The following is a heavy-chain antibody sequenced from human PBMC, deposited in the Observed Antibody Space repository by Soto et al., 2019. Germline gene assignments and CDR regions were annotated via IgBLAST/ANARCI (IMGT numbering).Heavy chain of an antibody. Sequence: PAETLSLTCAVYGGSFSGYYWSWIRQPPGKGLEWIGEINHSGSTNYNPSLKSRVTISVDTSKNQFSLKLSSVTAADTAVYYCARGGDIVVVPAVPFIDYWGQGTLVTVSS. J-gene: IGHJ4*02. V-gene: IGHV4-34*01. D-gene: IGHD2-2*01. CDR1: GGSFSGYY. CDR2: INHSGST. CDR3: ARGGDIVVVPAVPFIDY.